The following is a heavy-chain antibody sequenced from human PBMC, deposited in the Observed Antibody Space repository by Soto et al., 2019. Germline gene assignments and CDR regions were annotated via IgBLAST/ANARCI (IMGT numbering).Heavy chain of an antibody. V-gene: IGHV3-23*01. CDR2: ISGSGGST. D-gene: IGHD2-8*01. CDR1: GFTFSSYA. J-gene: IGHJ4*02. CDR3: AKDIVLMVYALFDY. Sequence: GGSLRLSCAASGFTFSSYAMSWVRQAPGKGLEWVSSISGSGGSTYYADSVKGRFTISRDNSKNTLYLQMNSLRAESTAVYYCAKDIVLMVYALFDYWGQGTLVTVS.